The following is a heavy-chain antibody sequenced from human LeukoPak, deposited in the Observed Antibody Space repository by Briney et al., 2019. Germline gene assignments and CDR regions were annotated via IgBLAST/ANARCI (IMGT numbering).Heavy chain of an antibody. D-gene: IGHD4-17*01. CDR1: GFTVRSNY. CDR3: AREWAYGSHYYFDY. J-gene: IGHJ4*02. V-gene: IGHV3-53*01. Sequence: GGSLRLSCAASGFTVRSNYMSWVRQAPGKGLEWVSVIYSGGSTYYADSVKGRFTISRDNSKNTLSLQMNSLRAEDTAVYYCAREWAYGSHYYFDYWGQGTLVTVSS. CDR2: IYSGGST.